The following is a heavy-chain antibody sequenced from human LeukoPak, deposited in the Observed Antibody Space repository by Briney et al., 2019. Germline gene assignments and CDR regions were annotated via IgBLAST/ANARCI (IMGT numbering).Heavy chain of an antibody. CDR3: ARSHSSAFAWGFDI. D-gene: IGHD6-19*01. V-gene: IGHV3-53*01. CDR2: IYGGGDT. J-gene: IGHJ3*02. Sequence: PGGSLRLSCEVSGFLVSVNFMSWVRQAPGKGLECLSLIYGGGDTYYADSVRGRFTISRDNSKNTLYLQMNSLRADDTAVYYCARSHSSAFAWGFDIWGQGTRVTVSS. CDR1: GFLVSVNF.